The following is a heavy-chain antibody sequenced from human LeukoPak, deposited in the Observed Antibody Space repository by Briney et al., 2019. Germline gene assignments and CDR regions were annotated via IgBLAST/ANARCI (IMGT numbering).Heavy chain of an antibody. Sequence: GGSVRLSCAASGFTFSNFAFNWVRQAPGRGLEWVGSITGNCGHTYYTDSVKGRFTISRDNSKNMLFLHMNSLGAEHTAVYYCAKEVTSSGYLGIDSWGQGTLVTVSS. V-gene: IGHV3-23*01. CDR1: GFTFSNFA. D-gene: IGHD5-18*01. J-gene: IGHJ4*02. CDR2: ITGNCGHT. CDR3: AKEVTSSGYLGIDS.